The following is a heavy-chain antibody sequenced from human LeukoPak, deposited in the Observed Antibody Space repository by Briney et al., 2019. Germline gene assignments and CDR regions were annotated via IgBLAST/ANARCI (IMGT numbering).Heavy chain of an antibody. CDR3: ARLPYYYDSSGYFFDY. Sequence: GESLKISCKGSGYSFTNYWIGWVRQMPGKGLEWMGITHPGDSDTRYSPSFQGQVTISADKSISTAYLQWSSLKASDTAMYYCARLPYYYDSSGYFFDYWGQGTLVTVSS. V-gene: IGHV5-51*01. D-gene: IGHD3-22*01. CDR2: THPGDSDT. CDR1: GYSFTNYW. J-gene: IGHJ4*02.